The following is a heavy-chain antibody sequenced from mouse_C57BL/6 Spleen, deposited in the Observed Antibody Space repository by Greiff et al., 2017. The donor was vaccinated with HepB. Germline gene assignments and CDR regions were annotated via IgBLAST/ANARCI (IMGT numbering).Heavy chain of an antibody. V-gene: IGHV1-15*01. CDR2: IDPETGGT. D-gene: IGHD1-1*01. CDR1: GYTFTDYE. CDR3: TRRSSYGNYAMDY. Sequence: QVQLKESGAELVRPGASVTLSCKASGYTFTDYEMHWVKQTPVHGLEWIGAIDPETGGTAYNQKFKGKAILTADKSSSTAYMELRSLTSEDSAVYYCTRRSSYGNYAMDYWGQGTSVTVSS. J-gene: IGHJ4*01.